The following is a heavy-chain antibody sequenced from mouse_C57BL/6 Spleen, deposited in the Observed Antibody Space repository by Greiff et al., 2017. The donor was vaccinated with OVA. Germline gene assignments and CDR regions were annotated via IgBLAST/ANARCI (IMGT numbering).Heavy chain of an antibody. J-gene: IGHJ4*01. V-gene: IGHV1-85*01. D-gene: IGHD2-2*01. Sequence: QVQLQQSGPELVKPGASVKLSCKASGYTFTSYDINWVKQRPGQGLEWFGWIYPRDGSTKYNEKFKGKATLTVDTSSSTAYMELHSLTSEDSAVYFCARLVTTKGYAMDYWGQGTSVTVSS. CDR2: IYPRDGST. CDR3: ARLVTTKGYAMDY. CDR1: GYTFTSYD.